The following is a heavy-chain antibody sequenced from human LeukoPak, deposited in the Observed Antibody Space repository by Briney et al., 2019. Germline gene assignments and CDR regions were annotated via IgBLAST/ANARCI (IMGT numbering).Heavy chain of an antibody. CDR1: GFTFSSYS. V-gene: IGHV3-48*01. Sequence: PGGSLRLSCAVSGFTFSSYSMNGVRQAPGKGREWVSYISSSRSPMYYADSVKGRFTISRDNAKNSLYLQMNSLRGEDTAVYYCARDPSTYYYDSSGYFRPTIYFDYWGQGTLVTVSS. CDR2: ISSSRSPM. D-gene: IGHD3-22*01. J-gene: IGHJ4*02. CDR3: ARDPSTYYYDSSGYFRPTIYFDY.